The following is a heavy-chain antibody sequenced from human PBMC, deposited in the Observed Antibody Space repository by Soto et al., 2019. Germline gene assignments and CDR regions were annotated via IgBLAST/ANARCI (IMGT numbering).Heavy chain of an antibody. D-gene: IGHD3-22*01. CDR3: ARAFFSYDSSIGYFDY. V-gene: IGHV4-30-4*01. CDR1: GGSISSGDYY. J-gene: IGHJ4*02. Sequence: QVQLQESGPGLVKPSQTLSLTCTVSGGSISSGDYYWSWIRQPPGKGLEGIGYIYYSGSTYYNPSLKSRVTISVATSKHQLSPKLSSVTAADTAVYYGARAFFSYDSSIGYFDYWGQGTLVTVSS. CDR2: IYYSGST.